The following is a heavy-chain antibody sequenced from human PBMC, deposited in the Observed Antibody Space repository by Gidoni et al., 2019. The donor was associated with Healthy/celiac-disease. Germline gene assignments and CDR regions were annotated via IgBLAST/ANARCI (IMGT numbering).Heavy chain of an antibody. Sequence: EVQLVESGGGLVKPGGSLRLSCAASGFTFSSYSMTWGRQAPGNGLEGLASIRSSGSYIYDADSVKGRFTISRDNAKNSLYLQMNSLRAEDTAVYYCARARGVYYYDSSASDAFDIWGQGTMVTVSS. CDR3: ARARGVYYYDSSASDAFDI. CDR2: IRSSGSYI. CDR1: GFTFSSYS. V-gene: IGHV3-21*01. D-gene: IGHD3-22*01. J-gene: IGHJ3*02.